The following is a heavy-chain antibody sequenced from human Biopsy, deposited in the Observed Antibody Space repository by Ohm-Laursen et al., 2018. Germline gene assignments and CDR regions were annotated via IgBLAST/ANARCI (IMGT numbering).Heavy chain of an antibody. D-gene: IGHD1-26*01. J-gene: IGHJ4*02. CDR1: GGTFINYA. V-gene: IGHV1-69*13. CDR3: ARGPHSGSHSCFDY. Sequence: VKISCKASGGTFINYAIRWVRQAPGQGLEWMGGIIPMFGTANYAQMFQGRVTISADESTSTSYMELSSLTTEDTAIYYCARGPHSGSHSCFDYWGRGTLVTVSS. CDR2: IIPMFGTA.